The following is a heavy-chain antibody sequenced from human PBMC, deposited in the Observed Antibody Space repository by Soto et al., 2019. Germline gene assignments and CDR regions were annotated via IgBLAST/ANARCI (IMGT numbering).Heavy chain of an antibody. CDR2: ISYDGSNK. CDR3: AREASDTAMEYYYYYGMDV. V-gene: IGHV3-30-3*01. Sequence: GGSLRLSCAASGFTFSSYAMHWVRQNPGKGLEWVAVISYDGSNKYYADSVKGRFTISRDNSKNTLYLQMNSLRAEDTAVYYCAREASDTAMEYYYYYGMDVWGQGTTVTVSS. CDR1: GFTFSSYA. J-gene: IGHJ6*02. D-gene: IGHD5-18*01.